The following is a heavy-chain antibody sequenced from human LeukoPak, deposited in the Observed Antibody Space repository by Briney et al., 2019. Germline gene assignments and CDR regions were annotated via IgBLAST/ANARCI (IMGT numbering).Heavy chain of an antibody. D-gene: IGHD3-22*01. CDR2: ISGYNGDT. V-gene: IGHV1-18*01. J-gene: IGHJ4*02. CDR1: GYTFTSFA. CDR3: ARGVYYDNSGYSDF. Sequence: GASVKVSCKASGYTFTSFAISWVRQAPGQGLEWIRWISGYNGDTNYAQKLQDRVTMTTDTSTSTAHMELRSLRSDDTAVYYCARGVYYDNSGYSDFWGQGTLVTVSS.